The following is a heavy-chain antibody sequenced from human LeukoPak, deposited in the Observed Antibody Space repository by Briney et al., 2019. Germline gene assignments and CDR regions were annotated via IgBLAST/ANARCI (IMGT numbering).Heavy chain of an antibody. J-gene: IGHJ6*02. D-gene: IGHD4-11*01. CDR2: ISAYNGNT. Sequence: AAVKVSCKASGYTFSSYGISGVRRAPGQGLEWMGWISAYNGNTNYAQKLQGRVTMTTDTSTSTAHMELRSLRSDDTAVYYCVRDGTTENYYYCGMDVWGQGTTVTVSS. V-gene: IGHV1-18*01. CDR3: VRDGTTENYYYCGMDV. CDR1: GYTFSSYG.